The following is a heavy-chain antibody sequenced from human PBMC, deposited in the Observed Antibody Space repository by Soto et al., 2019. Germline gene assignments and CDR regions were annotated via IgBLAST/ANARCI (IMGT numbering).Heavy chain of an antibody. CDR3: ARQAYHYDTNSFGY. CDR1: GYSLTTYW. J-gene: IGHJ4*02. V-gene: IGHV5-51*01. D-gene: IGHD3-22*01. Sequence: XESLKISCKGCGYSLTTYWIGWVRQMPGKGLEWMGVIYPGDSDIRFSPSFQGQVTISADMSLSTAYLQWSSLRVSDTAMYYCARQAYHYDTNSFGYWGQGTLVTVSS. CDR2: IYPGDSDI.